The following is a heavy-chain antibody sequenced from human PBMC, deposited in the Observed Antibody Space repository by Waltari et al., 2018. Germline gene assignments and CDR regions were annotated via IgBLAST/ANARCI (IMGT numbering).Heavy chain of an antibody. Sequence: QVQLQESGPGLVKPSETLSLTCTVSGGSISSHYWSWIRQPPGKGLEWIGYIYYSGSTTYNPSLKSRVTIAVDTSKNQFSLKLSSVTAADTAVYYWARANIVATISHYYYYGMDVWGQGTTVTVSS. CDR1: GGSISSHY. J-gene: IGHJ6*02. V-gene: IGHV4-59*11. CDR2: IYYSGST. D-gene: IGHD5-12*01. CDR3: ARANIVATISHYYYYGMDV.